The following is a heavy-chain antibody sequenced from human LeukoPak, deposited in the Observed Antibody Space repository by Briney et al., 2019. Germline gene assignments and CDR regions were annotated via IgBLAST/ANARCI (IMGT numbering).Heavy chain of an antibody. CDR2: ISSGSRTT. Sequence: GGSLRLSCTGSGFTFNSYSMNWVRQAPGKGLEWVSYISSGSRTTQYGDSMKGRFTISRDNANNLLYLEMHSLRAEDTAVYYCARDPVRGALDGFDIWGQGTMVTVSS. D-gene: IGHD3-10*01. J-gene: IGHJ3*02. CDR3: ARDPVRGALDGFDI. V-gene: IGHV3-48*04. CDR1: GFTFNSYS.